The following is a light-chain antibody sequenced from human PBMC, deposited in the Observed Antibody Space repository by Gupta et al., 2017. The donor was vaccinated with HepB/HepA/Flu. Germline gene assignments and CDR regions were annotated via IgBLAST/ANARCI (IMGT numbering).Light chain of an antibody. CDR1: QSVSSY. V-gene: IGKV3-11*01. Sequence: EIVLTQSPATLSLSPGERATLSCRASQSVSSYLAWYQQKPGQAPRLLIYDASNRATGIPARFSGSGSGTEFTLTISSLEPEDFAVYYCHQRSNWPGTFGQGTRLEIK. J-gene: IGKJ5*01. CDR2: DAS. CDR3: HQRSNWPGT.